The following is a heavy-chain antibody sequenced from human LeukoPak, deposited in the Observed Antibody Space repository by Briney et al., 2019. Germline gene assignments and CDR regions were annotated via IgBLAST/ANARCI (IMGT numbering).Heavy chain of an antibody. J-gene: IGHJ4*02. CDR2: IIPIFGTA. D-gene: IGHD3-22*01. V-gene: IGHV1-69*13. Sequence: ASVKVSCKASGGTFSSYAISWVRQAPGQGLEWMGGIIPIFGTANYAQKFQGRVTITADESTSTAYMELSSLRSEDTAVYYCARALYDSSGYYYLYYFDYRGQGTLVTVSS. CDR1: GGTFSSYA. CDR3: ARALYDSSGYYYLYYFDY.